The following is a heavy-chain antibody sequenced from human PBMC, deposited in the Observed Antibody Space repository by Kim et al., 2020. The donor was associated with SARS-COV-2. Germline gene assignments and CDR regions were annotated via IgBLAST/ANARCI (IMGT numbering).Heavy chain of an antibody. D-gene: IGHD3-9*01. V-gene: IGHV1-18*04. CDR2: ISAYNGNT. J-gene: IGHJ4*02. Sequence: ASVKVSCKASGYTFTSYGISWVRQAPGQGLEWMGWISAYNGNTNYAQKLQGRVTMTTDTSTSTAYMELRSLRSDDTAVYYFARNDILTGYFIIVGGYFDYWGQGTLVTVSS. CDR1: GYTFTSYG. CDR3: ARNDILTGYFIIVGGYFDY.